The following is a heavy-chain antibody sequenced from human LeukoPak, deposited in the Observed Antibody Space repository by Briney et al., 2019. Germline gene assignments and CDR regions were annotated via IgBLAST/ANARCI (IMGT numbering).Heavy chain of an antibody. CDR1: GFTVSTNY. Sequence: GGSLRLSCAASGFTVSTNYMGWVRQAPGKGLEWVSVIYTSGSTYYADSVKGRFTISRDNSNTLYLQMNSLRAEDTAVFYCARVDCSSTSCYYGMDVWGQGTLVTVSS. CDR2: IYTSGST. CDR3: ARVDCSSTSCYYGMDV. D-gene: IGHD2-2*01. J-gene: IGHJ6*02. V-gene: IGHV3-66*01.